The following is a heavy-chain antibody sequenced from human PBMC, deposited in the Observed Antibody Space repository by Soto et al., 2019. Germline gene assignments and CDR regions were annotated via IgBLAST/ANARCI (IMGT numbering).Heavy chain of an antibody. J-gene: IGHJ4*02. V-gene: IGHV3-30-3*01. CDR3: ARRTGTAPRFDF. Sequence: QVQLVESGGGVVQPGRSLRLSCSASGFTFSDFEMYWIRQAPGKGLDWVSFISYDGSNQYYAGSVKGRFTISRDNSKNTLFLLMSSMRPEDTAVYFRARRTGTAPRFDFWGQGTLVTVSS. D-gene: IGHD1-7*01. CDR1: GFTFSDFE. CDR2: ISYDGSNQ.